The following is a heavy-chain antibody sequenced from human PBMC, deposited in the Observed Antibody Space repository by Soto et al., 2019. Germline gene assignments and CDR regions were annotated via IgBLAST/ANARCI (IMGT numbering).Heavy chain of an antibody. Sequence: SETLSLTCTVSGGSISSSSYYWGWIRQPPGKGLEWIGSIYYSGSTYYNPSLKSRVTISVDTSKNQFSLKLSSVTAADTAVYYCASDAPAYYDLSYYYGMDVWGQGTTVTVSS. CDR2: IYYSGST. J-gene: IGHJ6*02. D-gene: IGHD3-3*01. V-gene: IGHV4-39*01. CDR1: GGSISSSSYY. CDR3: ASDAPAYYDLSYYYGMDV.